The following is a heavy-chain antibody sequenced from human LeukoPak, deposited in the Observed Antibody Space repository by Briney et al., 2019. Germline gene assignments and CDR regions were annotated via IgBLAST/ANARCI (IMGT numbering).Heavy chain of an antibody. J-gene: IGHJ4*02. CDR1: GGSISSSSYY. V-gene: IGHV4-39*07. CDR2: IYYSGST. D-gene: IGHD5-18*01. CDR3: ARTGLYSYGSLCFDY. Sequence: KSSETLSLTCTVSGGSISSSSYYWGWIRQPPGKGLEWIGSIYYSGSTYYNPSLKSRVTISVDTSKNQFSLKLSSVTAADTAVYYCARTGLYSYGSLCFDYWGQGTLVTVSS.